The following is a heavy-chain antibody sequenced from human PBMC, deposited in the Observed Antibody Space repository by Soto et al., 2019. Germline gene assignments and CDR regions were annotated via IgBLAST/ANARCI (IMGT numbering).Heavy chain of an antibody. Sequence: QLQLQESGSGLVKPSQTLSLTCAVSGGSISSGGYSWSWIRQPPGQGLEWIGYIYHSRSTYYAPSLTSRVTISVNTSKNQSSLELSSVTAADTAVYYCASGPAPWGQGTLVTVSS. CDR1: GGSISSGGYS. V-gene: IGHV4-30-2*01. CDR3: ASGPAP. CDR2: IYHSRST. J-gene: IGHJ5*02.